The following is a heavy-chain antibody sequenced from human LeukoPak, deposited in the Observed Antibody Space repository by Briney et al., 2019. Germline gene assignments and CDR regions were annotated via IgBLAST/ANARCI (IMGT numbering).Heavy chain of an antibody. J-gene: IGHJ4*02. Sequence: SETLSLTCTVSGGSIHSYWSWIRQPAGKGLEWIGRISGSGTITYNPALQSRLTISIDTSKNQFSLTLSSVTAADTALYYCARDGKEGGYNYDYWGQGTLVTVSS. CDR2: ISGSGTI. CDR1: GGSIHSY. D-gene: IGHD5-24*01. V-gene: IGHV4-4*07. CDR3: ARDGKEGGYNYDY.